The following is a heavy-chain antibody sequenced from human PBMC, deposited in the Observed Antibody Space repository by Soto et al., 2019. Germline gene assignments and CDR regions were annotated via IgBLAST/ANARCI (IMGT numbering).Heavy chain of an antibody. CDR1: GFTFSNYL. Sequence: EVQLVESGGALVQPGGSLRLSCAASGFTFSNYLMSWVRQAPGKGLEWVANIKQDGSEKYYVASVNGRFTISRDNAKNSLYLQMNSLRADDTAVYYCAREKRANGYFDYWGQGTLVTVSS. CDR2: IKQDGSEK. D-gene: IGHD6-25*01. J-gene: IGHJ4*02. CDR3: AREKRANGYFDY. V-gene: IGHV3-7*01.